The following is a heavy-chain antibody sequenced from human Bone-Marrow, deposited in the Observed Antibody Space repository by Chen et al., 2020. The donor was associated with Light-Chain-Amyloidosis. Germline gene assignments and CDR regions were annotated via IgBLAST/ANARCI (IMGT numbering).Heavy chain of an antibody. CDR1: GFTVSSNY. V-gene: IGHV3-53*01. CDR3: ARGEYYGSGSYYDY. CDR2: IYSGGST. D-gene: IGHD3-10*01. J-gene: IGHJ4*02. Sequence: EVQLVESGGGLIQPGGSLRLSCAASGFTVSSNYMSWVRQAPGKGLEWVSVIYSGGSTYYADSVKGRFTISRDNYKNTLYLQMNSLRAEDTAVYYCARGEYYGSGSYYDYWGQGTLVTVSS.